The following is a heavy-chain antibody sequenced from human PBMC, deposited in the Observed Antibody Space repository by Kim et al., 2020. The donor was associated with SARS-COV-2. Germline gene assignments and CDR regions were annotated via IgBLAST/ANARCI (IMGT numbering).Heavy chain of an antibody. V-gene: IGHV3-49*04. CDR1: GFTFGDYA. Sequence: GGSLRLSCTASGFTFGDYAMSWVRQAPGKGLEWVGFIRSKAYGGTTEYAASVKGRFTISRDDSKSIAYLQMNSLKTEDTAVYYCTRGGSYGFFDYWGQGTLVTVSS. D-gene: IGHD5-18*01. CDR3: TRGGSYGFFDY. CDR2: IRSKAYGGTT. J-gene: IGHJ4*02.